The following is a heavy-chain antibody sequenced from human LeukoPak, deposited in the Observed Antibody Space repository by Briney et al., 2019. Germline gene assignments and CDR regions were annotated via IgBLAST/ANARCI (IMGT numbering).Heavy chain of an antibody. CDR1: GGSISSSSYS. Sequence: SETLSLTCTVSGGSISSSSYSWGWIRQPPGKGLEWIGSIYYSGSTYYNPSLKSRVTISVDTSKNQFSLKLSSVTAADTAVYYCARGAAANYMDVWGKGTTVTVSS. V-gene: IGHV4-39*07. J-gene: IGHJ6*03. CDR3: ARGAAANYMDV. D-gene: IGHD6-13*01. CDR2: IYYSGST.